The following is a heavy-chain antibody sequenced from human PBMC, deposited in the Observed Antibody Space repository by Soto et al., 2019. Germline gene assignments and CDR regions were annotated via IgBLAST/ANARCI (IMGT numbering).Heavy chain of an antibody. D-gene: IGHD3-22*01. J-gene: IGHJ4*02. CDR1: GFTFSSYG. V-gene: IGHV3-30*18. Sequence: QVQLVESGGGVVQPGRSLRLSCAASGFTFSSYGMHWVRQAPGKGLECVAVISYDGSNKYYADSVKGGFPSSRDNSKNTLHLQMNSLRAEDTAVYYCAKQYPGYDSSGPIDYWGQGTLVTVSS. CDR2: ISYDGSNK. CDR3: AKQYPGYDSSGPIDY.